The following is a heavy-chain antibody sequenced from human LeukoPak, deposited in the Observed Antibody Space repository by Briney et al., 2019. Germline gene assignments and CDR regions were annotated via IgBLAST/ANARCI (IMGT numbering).Heavy chain of an antibody. CDR2: ISSSSSYI. V-gene: IGHV3-21*04. Sequence: GGSLRLSCAASGFTFSSYRMNWVRQAPGKGLEWVSSISSSSSYIYYADSVKGRFTISRDNAKNSLYLQMNSLRVEDTAVYYCASTNPSKPPLRYFDWLLFVGGTQRVYGMDVWGQGTTVTVSS. D-gene: IGHD3-9*01. CDR1: GFTFSSYR. CDR3: ASTNPSKPPLRYFDWLLFVGGTQRVYGMDV. J-gene: IGHJ6*02.